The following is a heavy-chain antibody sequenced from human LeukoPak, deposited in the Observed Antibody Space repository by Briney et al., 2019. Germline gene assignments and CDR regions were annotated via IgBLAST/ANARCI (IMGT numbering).Heavy chain of an antibody. CDR1: GFMFSNYG. CDR2: VWATGTKK. V-gene: IGHV3-33*01. Sequence: GRSLRLSCVASGFMFSNYGMHWVRQAPGKGLGWVAVVWATGTKKDYADSVKGRFTISRDNTKNTLYLQMNSLRAEDTAVYYCARKRDGSGTYFNNYFYYYYMDVWGKGTTVTVTS. CDR3: ARKRDGSGTYFNNYFYYYYMDV. J-gene: IGHJ6*03. D-gene: IGHD3-10*01.